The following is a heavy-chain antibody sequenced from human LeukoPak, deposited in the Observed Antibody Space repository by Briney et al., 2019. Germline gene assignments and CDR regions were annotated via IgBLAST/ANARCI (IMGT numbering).Heavy chain of an antibody. CDR2: ISSSGSGI. J-gene: IGHJ6*03. V-gene: IGHV3-48*03. CDR3: ARAKAAMVSYYYYYYMDV. Sequence: GGSLRLSCAASGFTFSSYDMNWVRQAPGKGLEWVSYISSSGSGIYYADSVKGRFTISRDNAKNSLYLHMNSLRAEDTAVYYCARAKAAMVSYYYYYYMDVWGKGTTVTVSS. D-gene: IGHD5-18*01. CDR1: GFTFSSYD.